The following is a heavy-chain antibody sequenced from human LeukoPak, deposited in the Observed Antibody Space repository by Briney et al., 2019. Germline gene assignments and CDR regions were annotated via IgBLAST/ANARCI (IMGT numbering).Heavy chain of an antibody. Sequence: GGSLRLSCAASGFTFSRYDMHWVRQTPGKGLEWVSAIYTAGNTYFPGSVKGRFTISRENAENSLYLQMNSLGAGDTAMYYCAREGSCGGDCPGYFDLWGRGTLVTVSS. CDR3: AREGSCGGDCPGYFDL. V-gene: IGHV3-13*04. D-gene: IGHD2-21*02. CDR1: GFTFSRYD. J-gene: IGHJ2*01. CDR2: IYTAGNT.